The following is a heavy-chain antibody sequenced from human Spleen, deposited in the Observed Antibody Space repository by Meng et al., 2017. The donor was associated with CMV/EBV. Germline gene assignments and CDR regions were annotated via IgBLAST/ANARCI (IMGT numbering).Heavy chain of an antibody. CDR2: ISYDGSNK. D-gene: IGHD1-26*01. Sequence: GESLKISCAASGFTFSSYAMHWVRQAPGKGLEWVAVISYDGSNKYYADSVKGRFTISRDSSKNTFYLQMNSLRAEDTAMYYCARAPSLSSGMDVWGQGTAVTVSS. CDR1: GFTFSSYA. V-gene: IGHV3-30*14. CDR3: ARAPSLSSGMDV. J-gene: IGHJ6*02.